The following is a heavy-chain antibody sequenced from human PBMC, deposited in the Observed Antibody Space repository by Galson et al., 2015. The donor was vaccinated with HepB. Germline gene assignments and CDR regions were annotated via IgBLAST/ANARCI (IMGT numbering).Heavy chain of an antibody. CDR1: GFTFSDYY. J-gene: IGHJ3*02. CDR3: ARGGQSYYERLDDAFDI. CDR2: ISSSGSTI. Sequence: SLRLSCAASGFTFSDYYMSWIRQAPGKGLEWVSYISSSGSTIYYADSVKGRFTISRDNAKNSLYLQMNSLRAEDTAVYYCARGGQSYYERLDDAFDIWGQGTMVTVSS. V-gene: IGHV3-11*01. D-gene: IGHD3-22*01.